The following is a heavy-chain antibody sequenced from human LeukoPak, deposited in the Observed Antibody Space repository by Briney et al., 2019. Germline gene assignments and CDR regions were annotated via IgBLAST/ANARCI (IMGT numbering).Heavy chain of an antibody. CDR1: GGTFSSYA. V-gene: IGHV1-69*13. Sequence: SVKVSCKASGGTFSSYAISLVRQAPGQGLEWMGGIIPIFGTANYAQKFQGRVTITAGESTSTAYMELSSLRSEDTAVYYCASGPEYYYDSYWGQGTLVTVSS. CDR2: IIPIFGTA. CDR3: ASGPEYYYDSY. D-gene: IGHD3-22*01. J-gene: IGHJ4*02.